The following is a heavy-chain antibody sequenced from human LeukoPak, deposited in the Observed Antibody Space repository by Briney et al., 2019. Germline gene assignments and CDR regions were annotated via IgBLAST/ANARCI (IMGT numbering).Heavy chain of an antibody. D-gene: IGHD3-10*01. CDR2: IRYEGSNK. J-gene: IGHJ5*02. CDR1: GFTFSSYG. Sequence: GGPLRLSCAASGFTFSSYGMHCVRQAPGKGLEWVAFIRYEGSNKYYADSVKGRFTISRDNSKNTLYLQMNSLRAEDTAVYYCAKDRTGSGKGFDPWGQGTLVTVSS. CDR3: AKDRTGSGKGFDP. V-gene: IGHV3-30*02.